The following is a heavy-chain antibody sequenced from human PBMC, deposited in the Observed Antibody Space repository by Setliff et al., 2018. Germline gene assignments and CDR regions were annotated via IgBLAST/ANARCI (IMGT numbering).Heavy chain of an antibody. D-gene: IGHD6-19*01. CDR3: ARSPPNRGSGSGWYGDF. CDR2: ISPYNGDT. J-gene: IGHJ4*02. CDR1: GYSLTSYG. Sequence: ASVKVSCKASGYSLTSYGITWVRQAPGQGLEWMGWISPYNGDTRFQQKFQGRVTVTTDTPTSTGYLELRSLTSDDTAVYYCARSPPNRGSGSGWYGDFWGQGTLVTVSS. V-gene: IGHV1-18*04.